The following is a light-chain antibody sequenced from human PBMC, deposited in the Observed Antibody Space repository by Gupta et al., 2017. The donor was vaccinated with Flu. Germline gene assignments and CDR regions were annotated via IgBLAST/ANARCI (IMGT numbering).Light chain of an antibody. Sequence: GDKGTITGRAKQSISIGLACEQQTTGKAPKLLIYKASSLECGVPSRFSGIGSGTEFTRTISSLQPDDFATYYCQQYNRYPWAFGQGTKVEIK. CDR2: KAS. V-gene: IGKV1-5*03. CDR1: QSISIG. J-gene: IGKJ1*01. CDR3: QQYNRYPWA.